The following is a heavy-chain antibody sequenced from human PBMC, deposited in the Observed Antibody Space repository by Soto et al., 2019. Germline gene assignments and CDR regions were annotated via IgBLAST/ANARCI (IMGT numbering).Heavy chain of an antibody. Sequence: QLQLQESGSGLVKPSQTLSPTCAVSGGSISSGGYSWSWIRQPPGKGLERIWYIFHNGSTYYNPFLQGRGTIAVDRSKNQFPLKLSSVTAADTGVYYRGRGDGSGSPGCWGQRTLVTVSS. J-gene: IGHJ4*02. CDR1: GGSISSGGYS. D-gene: IGHD3-10*01. CDR3: GRGDGSGSPGC. CDR2: IFHNGST. V-gene: IGHV4-30-2*01.